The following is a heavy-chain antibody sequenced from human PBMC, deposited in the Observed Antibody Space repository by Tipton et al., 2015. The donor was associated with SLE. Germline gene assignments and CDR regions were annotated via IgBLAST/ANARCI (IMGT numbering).Heavy chain of an antibody. CDR1: GFSITRGYH. D-gene: IGHD4-11*01. CDR3: ARQDYSDYILDN. CDR2: IHHSGNT. J-gene: IGHJ4*02. Sequence: GLVKPSETLSLTCTVSGFSITRGYHWGWIRQPPGKGLEWIGNIHHSGNTYYNPSLESRVTISVDTSKSQFSLRLSSVTAADTAVYYCARQDYSDYILDNWGQGTLVTVSS. V-gene: IGHV4-38-2*02.